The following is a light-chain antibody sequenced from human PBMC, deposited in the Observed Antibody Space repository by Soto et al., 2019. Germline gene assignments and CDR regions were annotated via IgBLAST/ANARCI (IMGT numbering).Light chain of an antibody. V-gene: IGKV1-5*03. CDR1: QTISSW. J-gene: IGKJ1*01. CDR3: QHSNSYSEA. Sequence: DVQMTHSPSTLSGSVRDRVTITCRASQTISSWLAWYQQKSGKAPKLMIYKASTLKSGVPSRFSGSGSGTEFTLTISSLQTDDFATYDGQHSNSYSEAFGQGTKGDI. CDR2: KAS.